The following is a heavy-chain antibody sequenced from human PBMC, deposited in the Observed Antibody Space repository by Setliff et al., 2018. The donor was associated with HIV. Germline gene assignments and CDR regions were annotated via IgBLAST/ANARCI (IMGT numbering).Heavy chain of an antibody. D-gene: IGHD3-10*01. Sequence: SETLSLTCTVSGGSISSYYWSWIRQPAGKGLEWIGRIYTSGSTNYNPSLTSRVTMSVDTSKTQFSLKLSSVTAADTAVDYCARAESTEDDGAGSYGPTYPPQLIDWGKGTLVTVSS. CDR2: IYTSGST. V-gene: IGHV4-4*07. CDR1: GGSISSYY. J-gene: IGHJ4*02. CDR3: ARAESTEDDGAGSYGPTYPPQLID.